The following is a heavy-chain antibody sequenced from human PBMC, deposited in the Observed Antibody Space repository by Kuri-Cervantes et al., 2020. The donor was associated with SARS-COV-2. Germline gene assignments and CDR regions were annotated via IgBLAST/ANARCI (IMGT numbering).Heavy chain of an antibody. CDR2: IKSKTDGGTT. D-gene: IGHD3-10*01. J-gene: IGHJ4*02. V-gene: IGHV3-15*01. Sequence: ESLKIPCEGPGFLFSSSAIHWVRQAPRKGLEWVGRIKSKTDGGTTDYAAPVTGRFSISRDDSKNTLYLQMNSLKTEETAVYYCTTELLWFGESLGFDYWGQGTLVTVSS. CDR3: TTELLWFGESLGFDY. CDR1: GFLFSSSA.